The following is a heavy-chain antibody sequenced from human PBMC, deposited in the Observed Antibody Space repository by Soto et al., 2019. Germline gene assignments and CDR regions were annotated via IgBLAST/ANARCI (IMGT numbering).Heavy chain of an antibody. J-gene: IGHJ4*02. D-gene: IGHD3-3*01. CDR1: GYTFTSYY. Sequence: GASVKVSCKASGYTFTSYYMHWFRQAPGQGLEWMGIINPSGGSTSYAQKFQGRVTMTRDTSTSTVYMELSSLSSEDTAVYYCARSVLEWLSPGLVTAIHSSFEYWGQGTMLTLSS. CDR2: INPSGGST. CDR3: ARSVLEWLSPGLVTAIHSSFEY. V-gene: IGHV1-46*01.